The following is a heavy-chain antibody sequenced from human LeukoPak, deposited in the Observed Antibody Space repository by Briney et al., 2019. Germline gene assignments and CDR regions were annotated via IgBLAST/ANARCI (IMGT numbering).Heavy chain of an antibody. CDR2: ISWNSGSI. Sequence: GGSLRLSCAASGFTFSSYAMSWVRQAPGKGLEWVSGISWNSGSIGYADSVKGRFTISRDNAKNSLYLQMNSLRAEDTALYYCAKSYGSGSYRVGFDYWGQGTLVTVSS. CDR1: GFTFSSYA. D-gene: IGHD3-10*01. CDR3: AKSYGSGSYRVGFDY. V-gene: IGHV3-9*01. J-gene: IGHJ4*02.